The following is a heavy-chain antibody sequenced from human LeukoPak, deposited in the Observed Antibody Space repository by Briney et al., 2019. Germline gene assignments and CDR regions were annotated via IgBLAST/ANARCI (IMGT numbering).Heavy chain of an antibody. V-gene: IGHV3-43D*03. D-gene: IGHD6-19*01. J-gene: IGHJ4*02. Sequence: PGGSLRLSCAASGFTFDDYTMHWVRQAPGKGLEWVSLISWDGGSTYYADSVKGRFTISRDNSKNSLYLQMNSLRAEDTALYYCAKDIRLYSSGWLGVDYWGQGTLVTVSS. CDR1: GFTFDDYT. CDR2: ISWDGGST. CDR3: AKDIRLYSSGWLGVDY.